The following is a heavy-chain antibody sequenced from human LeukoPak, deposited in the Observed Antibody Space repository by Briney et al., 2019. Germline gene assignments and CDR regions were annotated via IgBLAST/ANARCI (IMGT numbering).Heavy chain of an antibody. CDR3: AKDLGDAYSSGWWGY. Sequence: PGGSLILSCAASGFTFDYYAMPWVPQAPAKGLEWVSGISWNSGSIGYADSVKGRFTISRDNAKNSLYLQMNSLRAEDTALYYCAKDLGDAYSSGWWGYWGQGTLVTVSS. CDR1: GFTFDYYA. D-gene: IGHD6-19*01. V-gene: IGHV3-9*01. J-gene: IGHJ4*02. CDR2: ISWNSGSI.